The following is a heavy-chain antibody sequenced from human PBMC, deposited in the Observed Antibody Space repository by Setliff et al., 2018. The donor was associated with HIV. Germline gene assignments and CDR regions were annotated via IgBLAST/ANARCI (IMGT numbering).Heavy chain of an antibody. D-gene: IGHD3-22*01. J-gene: IGHJ4*02. V-gene: IGHV1-2*02. Sequence: ASVKVSCKAYGYTFTAYYVQWVRQAPGQGLEWMGWIKHNRDLTWHAQKFQGRVTMTRDTSISTAYMELSGLRSDDTAVYYCARAYDTSGDMDFWGQGTLVTVSS. CDR2: IKHNRDLT. CDR3: ARAYDTSGDMDF. CDR1: GYTFTAYY.